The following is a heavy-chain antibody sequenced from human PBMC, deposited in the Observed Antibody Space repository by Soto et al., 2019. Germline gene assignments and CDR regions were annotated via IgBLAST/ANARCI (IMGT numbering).Heavy chain of an antibody. D-gene: IGHD6-6*01. J-gene: IGHJ6*02. Sequence: SETLSLTCTVSGASISSYYWSWIRQPPGKGLEWIGEINHSGSTNYNPSLKSRVTISVDTSKNQFSLKLSSVTAADTAVYYCARGFAARQDYYYYGMDVWGQGTTVTVSS. CDR3: ARGFAARQDYYYYGMDV. V-gene: IGHV4-34*01. CDR2: INHSGST. CDR1: GASISSYY.